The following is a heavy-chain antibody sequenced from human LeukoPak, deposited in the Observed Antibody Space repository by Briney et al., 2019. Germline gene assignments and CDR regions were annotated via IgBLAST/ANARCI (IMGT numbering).Heavy chain of an antibody. CDR2: IIPIFGTA. V-gene: IGHV1-69*13. Sequence: ASVKVSCKASGGTFSSYAISWVRQAPGQGLEWMGWIIPIFGTANYAQKFQGRVTITADESTSTAYMELSSLRSEDTAVYYCARDMPRYCSGGSCPYYFDYWGQGTLVTVSS. D-gene: IGHD2-15*01. J-gene: IGHJ4*02. CDR3: ARDMPRYCSGGSCPYYFDY. CDR1: GGTFSSYA.